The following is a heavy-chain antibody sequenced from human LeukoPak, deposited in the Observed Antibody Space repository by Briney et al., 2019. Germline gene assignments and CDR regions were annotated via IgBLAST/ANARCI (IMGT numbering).Heavy chain of an antibody. J-gene: IGHJ4*02. CDR2: MDYSGST. D-gene: IGHD6-13*01. Sequence: SETLSPTCTVSGGSISSSSYYWGWIRQPPGKGLEWIGSMDYSGSTYCNPSLKSRVTVSVDTSRNQFSLRLSSVTAADTAVHYCARGSDTAAGLYWGQGTLVTVSS. CDR3: ARGSDTAAGLY. V-gene: IGHV4-39*01. CDR1: GGSISSSSYY.